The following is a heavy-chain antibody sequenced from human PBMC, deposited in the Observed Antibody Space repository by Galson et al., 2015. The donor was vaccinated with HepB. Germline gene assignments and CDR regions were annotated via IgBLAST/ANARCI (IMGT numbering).Heavy chain of an antibody. D-gene: IGHD2-8*01. CDR2: INADNANT. CDR1: GYTFTNYV. CDR3: ARGAPYCTNGICYEPGDWYFGL. V-gene: IGHV1-3*01. J-gene: IGHJ2*01. Sequence: SVKVSCKASGYTFTNYVLYWVRQAPGQRLEWMGRINADNANTEYSQKFQGRVTITRDTSANTAYMDLSSLRSEDTAVCYCARGAPYCTNGICYEPGDWYFGLWGHGTLVTVSS.